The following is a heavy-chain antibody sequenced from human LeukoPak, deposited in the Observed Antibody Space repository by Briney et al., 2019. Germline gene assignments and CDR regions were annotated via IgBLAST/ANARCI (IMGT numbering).Heavy chain of an antibody. Sequence: GSSLRLSCAASGFTFDDYAMHWVRQAPGKGLEGVSGISWNSGSIGYADPVKGRFTISRDNAKNSLYLQMNSLRAEDTALYYCAKMGYGSSSGNYFDYWGQGTLVTVSS. J-gene: IGHJ4*02. CDR2: ISWNSGSI. V-gene: IGHV3-9*01. CDR3: AKMGYGSSSGNYFDY. D-gene: IGHD6-6*01. CDR1: GFTFDDYA.